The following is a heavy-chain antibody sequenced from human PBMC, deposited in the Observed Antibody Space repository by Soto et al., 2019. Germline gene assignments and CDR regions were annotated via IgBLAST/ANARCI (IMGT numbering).Heavy chain of an antibody. Sequence: PSETLSLTCTVSGGCISSSGYYGCWNSQPPGKGLEWIGSIYYSGSTYYNPSLKSRVTISVDTSKNQFSLKLSSVTAADTAVYYCARRAGDFWSGYYSDYWGQGTLVTVSS. V-gene: IGHV4-39*01. D-gene: IGHD3-3*01. CDR3: ARRAGDFWSGYYSDY. CDR1: GGCISSSGYY. J-gene: IGHJ4*02. CDR2: IYYSGST.